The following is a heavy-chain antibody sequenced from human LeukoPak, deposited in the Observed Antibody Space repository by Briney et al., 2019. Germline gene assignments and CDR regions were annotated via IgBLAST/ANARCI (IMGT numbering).Heavy chain of an antibody. J-gene: IGHJ4*02. D-gene: IGHD1-1*01. Sequence: GGSLRLSCAASGFSFSTYAMTWVRQAPGKGLEYVSRISDNGGSTYYADSVKGRFTISRDNPKNTLYLQMSSLRAVDTAVYYCVKDNEAGGSPFDRWGQGTLVTVSS. V-gene: IGHV3-64D*06. CDR2: ISDNGGST. CDR1: GFSFSTYA. CDR3: VKDNEAGGSPFDR.